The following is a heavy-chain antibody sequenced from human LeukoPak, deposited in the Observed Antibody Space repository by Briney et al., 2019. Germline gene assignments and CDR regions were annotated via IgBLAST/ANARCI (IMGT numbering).Heavy chain of an antibody. D-gene: IGHD6-19*01. V-gene: IGHV3-30*18. CDR3: AKAAVAGPGEDY. CDR2: ISYDGSNK. J-gene: IGHJ4*02. Sequence: GGSLRLSCAASGFTFSSYGMHWVRQAPGKGLEWEADISYDGSNKYYADSVKGRFTISRDNSKNTLYLQMNSLRAEDTAVYYCAKAAVAGPGEDYWGQGTLVTVSS. CDR1: GFTFSSYG.